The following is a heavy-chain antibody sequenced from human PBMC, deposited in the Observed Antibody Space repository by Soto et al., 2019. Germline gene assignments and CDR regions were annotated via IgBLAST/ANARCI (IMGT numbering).Heavy chain of an antibody. J-gene: IGHJ6*03. Sequence: SETLSLTCTVSGGSISSYYWSWIRQPPGKGLEWIGYIYYSGSTNYNPSLKSRVTISVDTSKNQFSLKLSSVTAADTAVYYCARRAYNWNYEPYYYYYMDVWGKGTTVTVSS. D-gene: IGHD1-7*01. CDR3: ARRAYNWNYEPYYYYYMDV. V-gene: IGHV4-59*08. CDR1: GGSISSYY. CDR2: IYYSGST.